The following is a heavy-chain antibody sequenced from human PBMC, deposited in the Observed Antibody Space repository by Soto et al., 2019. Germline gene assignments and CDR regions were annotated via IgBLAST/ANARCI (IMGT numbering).Heavy chain of an antibody. CDR3: AKATGSSFDN. CDR1: GYTFSNSG. Sequence: ASVKVSCKTSGYTFSNSGISWVRQAPGQGLEWLGWINNNNGKTNCAQKLQDRLTLTTDTSTSTAYMELRSLRSDDTAMYYCAKATGSSFDNWGQGTLVTSPQ. V-gene: IGHV1-18*01. CDR2: INNNNGKT. D-gene: IGHD6-6*01. J-gene: IGHJ4*02.